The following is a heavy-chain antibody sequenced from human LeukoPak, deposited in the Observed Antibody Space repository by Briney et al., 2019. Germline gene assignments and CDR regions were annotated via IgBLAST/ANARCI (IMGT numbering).Heavy chain of an antibody. CDR1: GFTFSSYS. CDR3: ARDGRMDMVRGVIITQYYFDY. CDR2: ISSSSSYI. Sequence: KAGGSLRLSCAASGFTFSSYSMNWVRQAPGKGLEWVSSISSSSSYIYYADSVKGRFTISRDNAKNSLYLQMNSLRAEDTAVYYCARDGRMDMVRGVIITQYYFDYWGQGTLVTVSS. D-gene: IGHD3-10*01. V-gene: IGHV3-21*01. J-gene: IGHJ4*02.